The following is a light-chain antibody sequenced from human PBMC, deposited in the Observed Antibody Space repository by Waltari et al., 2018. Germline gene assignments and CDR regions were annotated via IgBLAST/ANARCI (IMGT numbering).Light chain of an antibody. CDR3: QQRSNLFT. J-gene: IGKJ3*01. Sequence: RAYESGISYVASFRQKPGHAPMLLIYGASNRATGIPARFSGRGSGTAFTLTISSLEPEDFAVYYCQQRSNLFTFGPGTKVDIK. CDR1: ESGISY. V-gene: IGKV3-11*01. CDR2: GAS.